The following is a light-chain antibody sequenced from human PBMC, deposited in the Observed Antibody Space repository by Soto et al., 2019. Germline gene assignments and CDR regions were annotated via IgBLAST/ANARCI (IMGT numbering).Light chain of an antibody. J-gene: IGKJ3*01. CDR2: GAS. CDR3: QQLNSFPIP. V-gene: IGKV1-9*01. Sequence: IPLTQSPSSLSASVGDRVTITCRASQGISSFLAWYQQKPGKAPKLLIYGASTLQSGVPSRFSGSGSGTDFTLTIGSRQPEDFATYYCQQLNSFPIPFGPGTKVDIK. CDR1: QGISSF.